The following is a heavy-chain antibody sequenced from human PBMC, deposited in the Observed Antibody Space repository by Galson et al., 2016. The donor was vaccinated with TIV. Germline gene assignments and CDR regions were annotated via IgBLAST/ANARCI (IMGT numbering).Heavy chain of an antibody. CDR2: TYYSGIT. V-gene: IGHV4-39*07. J-gene: IGHJ5*02. CDR3: ARDWGYGDHDITGFDP. D-gene: IGHD2-8*02. Sequence: SETLSLTCTVSGFSISSSSYFWSWTRQTPGKGSEWVGTTYYSGITYYNPSLKSRVNISVDTSKNQLSLTLHSVTAADTAMYFCARDWGYGDHDITGFDPWGQGTRVIVSS. CDR1: GFSISSSSYF.